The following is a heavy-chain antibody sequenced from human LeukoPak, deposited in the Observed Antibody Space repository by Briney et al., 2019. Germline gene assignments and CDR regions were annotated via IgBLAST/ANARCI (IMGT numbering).Heavy chain of an antibody. CDR1: GGSISSGGYS. CDR3: ARAYDILTGDAFDI. J-gene: IGHJ3*02. V-gene: IGHV4-30-2*01. CDR2: IYHSGST. D-gene: IGHD3-9*01. Sequence: SETLSLTCAVSGGSISSGGYSWSWIRQPPGKGLEWIGYIYHSGSTYYNPSLKSRVTISVDRSKNQFSLKLSSVTAADTAVYYCARAYDILTGDAFDIWGQGTMVTVSS.